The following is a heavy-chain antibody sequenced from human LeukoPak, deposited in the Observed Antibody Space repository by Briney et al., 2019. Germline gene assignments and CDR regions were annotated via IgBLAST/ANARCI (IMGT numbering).Heavy chain of an antibody. D-gene: IGHD3-10*01. J-gene: IGHJ6*03. CDR2: ISYDGSNK. Sequence: GGSLRLSCAASGFTFSSYAMHWVRQAPGKGLEWVAVISYDGSNKHYADSVKGRFTVSRDNSKNTLYLQMNSLKGDDTAVYYCAKDSAFYYIDVWGKGTTVIISS. V-gene: IGHV3-30*04. CDR3: AKDSAFYYIDV. CDR1: GFTFSSYA.